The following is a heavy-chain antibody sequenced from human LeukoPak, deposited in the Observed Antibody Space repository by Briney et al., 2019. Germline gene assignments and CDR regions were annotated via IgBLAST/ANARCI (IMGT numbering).Heavy chain of an antibody. CDR3: ARDRKRLGFDY. J-gene: IGHJ4*02. CDR2: IDPEDGEI. D-gene: IGHD3-16*01. Sequence: ASVKVSCKVSGYALTDLSMHWVRQTPGKGLEWMGGIDPEDGEITYAQKFQGRVTMTEDTSTDTAYMELSSLRSEDTAVYYCARDRKRLGFDYWGQGTLVTVSS. CDR1: GYALTDLS. V-gene: IGHV1-24*01.